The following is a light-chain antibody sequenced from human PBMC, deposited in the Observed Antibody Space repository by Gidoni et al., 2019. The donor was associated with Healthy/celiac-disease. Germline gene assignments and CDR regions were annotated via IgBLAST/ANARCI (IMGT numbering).Light chain of an antibody. Sequence: DIQLTKSPSFLSASVGDRVTITCRASQGISSYLAWYQQKPGKAPKLLIYAASTLQSGVPSRFSGSGSGTEFTLTISSLQPEDFATYYCQQLNSYPSITFGHGTRLEIK. CDR1: QGISSY. CDR2: AAS. V-gene: IGKV1-9*01. J-gene: IGKJ5*01. CDR3: QQLNSYPSIT.